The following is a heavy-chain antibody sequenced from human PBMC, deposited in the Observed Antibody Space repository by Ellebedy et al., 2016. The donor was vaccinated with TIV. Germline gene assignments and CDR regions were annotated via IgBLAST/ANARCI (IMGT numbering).Heavy chain of an antibody. CDR2: IKQDGSEK. CDR1: GFTFSSYW. J-gene: IGHJ6*02. CDR3: ARERMVRGVTYSAYHGMDV. Sequence: GESLKISXAASGFTFSSYWISWVRQAPGKGLEWVANIKQDGSEKYYVDSVKGRFTISRDNAKNSLYLQMNSLRAEDTAVYYCARERMVRGVTYSAYHGMDVWGQGTTVTASS. V-gene: IGHV3-7*01. D-gene: IGHD3-10*01.